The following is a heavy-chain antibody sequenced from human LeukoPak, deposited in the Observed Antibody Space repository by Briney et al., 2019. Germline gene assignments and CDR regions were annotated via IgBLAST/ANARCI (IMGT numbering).Heavy chain of an antibody. D-gene: IGHD5-24*01. J-gene: IGHJ4*02. V-gene: IGHV4-34*01. CDR2: INHSGST. CDR1: GGSFSGYY. Sequence: SETLSLTCAVYGGSFSGYYWNWIRQPPGKGLEWIGEINHSGSTNYNPSLKSRVTISVDTSKNQFSLKLSSVTAADTAVYYCARVGDGYLDYWGQGTLDTVSS. CDR3: ARVGDGYLDY.